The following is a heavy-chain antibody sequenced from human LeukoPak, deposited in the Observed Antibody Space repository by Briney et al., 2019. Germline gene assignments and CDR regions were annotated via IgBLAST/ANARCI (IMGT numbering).Heavy chain of an antibody. D-gene: IGHD6-19*01. J-gene: IGHJ4*02. CDR1: GFTFSSYG. CDR2: ISGSGGST. Sequence: GGSLRLSCAASGFTFSSYGMSWVRPAPGKGLEWVSAISGSGGSTYYADSVKGRFTISRDNSKNTLYLQMNSLRAEDTAVYYCAKGRYSSGWQSFDYWGQGTLVTVSS. CDR3: AKGRYSSGWQSFDY. V-gene: IGHV3-23*01.